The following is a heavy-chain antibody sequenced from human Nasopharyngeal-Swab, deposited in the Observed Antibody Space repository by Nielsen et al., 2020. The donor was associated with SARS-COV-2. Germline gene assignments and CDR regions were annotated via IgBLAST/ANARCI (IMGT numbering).Heavy chain of an antibody. CDR2: IYYSGST. CDR3: ARGPDRNYDFWSGYYTLSSYYYYYMDV. J-gene: IGHJ6*03. Sequence: RQAPGKGLEWIGYIYYSGSTNYNPSLKSRVTISVDTSKNQFSLKLSSVTAADTAVYYCARGPDRNYDFWSGYYTLSSYYYYYMDVWGKGTTVTVSS. D-gene: IGHD3-3*01. V-gene: IGHV4-59*01.